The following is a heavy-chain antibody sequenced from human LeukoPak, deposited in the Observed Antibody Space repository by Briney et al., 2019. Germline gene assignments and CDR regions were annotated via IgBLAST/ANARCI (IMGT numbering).Heavy chain of an antibody. CDR1: GGPVSSFSYY. CDR2: ISYTGST. V-gene: IGHV4-61*01. Sequence: SETLSLTCTVSGGPVSSFSYYWNWIRQPPGKRLEWIGYISYTGSTNYTPSLKSRVTISVDTSKNQFSLKLSSVTAADTAVYYCTRTKDGYFQNWGQGTLVSVSS. J-gene: IGHJ1*01. CDR3: TRTKDGYFQN.